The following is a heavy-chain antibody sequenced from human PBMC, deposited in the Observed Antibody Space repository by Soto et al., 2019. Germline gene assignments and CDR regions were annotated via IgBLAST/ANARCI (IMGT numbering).Heavy chain of an antibody. D-gene: IGHD3-16*01. CDR1: GIVFSDY. Sequence: QVQLVESGGGLVKPGGSLRLSCAASGIVFSDYMSWVHQAPGKGLEWLSYISGSGRTIYSADSVKGRFTISRDNATNSLYLQMNNVRTEDTAVYYCARLPFPWGWFDPWGQGTLVTVSS. CDR2: ISGSGRTI. CDR3: ARLPFPWGWFDP. J-gene: IGHJ5*02. V-gene: IGHV3-11*01.